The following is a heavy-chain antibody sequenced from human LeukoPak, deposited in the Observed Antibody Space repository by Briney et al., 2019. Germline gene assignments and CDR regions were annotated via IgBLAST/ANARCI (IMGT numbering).Heavy chain of an antibody. D-gene: IGHD2-2*01. CDR1: GGSISSSGYY. CDR3: ARSQATAMVSDY. CDR2: IYYSGST. J-gene: IGHJ4*02. V-gene: IGHV4-39*01. Sequence: SETLSLTCTVSGGSISSSGYYWGWIRQPPGKGLEWIGSIYYSGSTYYNPSLKSRVTISVDTSKNQFSLKLSSVTAADTAVYYCARSQATAMVSDYWGQGTLVTVSS.